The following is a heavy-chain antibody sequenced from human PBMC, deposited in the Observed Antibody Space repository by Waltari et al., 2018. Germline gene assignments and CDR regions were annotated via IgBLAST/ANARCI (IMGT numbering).Heavy chain of an antibody. CDR3: ARADYGDYQTQYYFDY. Sequence: QVQLQESGSGLVKPSETLSLTCTVSGGSISSYYWSWIRQPPGKGLEWIGYIYYSGSTNYNPSLKGRVTISVDTSKNQFSLKLSSVTAADTAVYYCARADYGDYQTQYYFDYWGQGTLVTVSS. J-gene: IGHJ4*02. D-gene: IGHD4-17*01. CDR1: GGSISSYY. CDR2: IYYSGST. V-gene: IGHV4-59*01.